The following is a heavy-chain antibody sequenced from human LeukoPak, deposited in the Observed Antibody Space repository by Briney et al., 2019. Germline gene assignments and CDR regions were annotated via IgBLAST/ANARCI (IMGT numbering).Heavy chain of an antibody. Sequence: SETLSLTCTVSGGSISSYYWSWLRQPPGKGLEWIGYIYYSGSTNYNPSLKSRVTISVDTSKNQFSLKLSSVTAADTAVYYCARSNCSGGSCRTRNWFDPWGQGTLVTVSS. D-gene: IGHD2-15*01. J-gene: IGHJ5*02. CDR1: GGSISSYY. CDR2: IYYSGST. CDR3: ARSNCSGGSCRTRNWFDP. V-gene: IGHV4-59*08.